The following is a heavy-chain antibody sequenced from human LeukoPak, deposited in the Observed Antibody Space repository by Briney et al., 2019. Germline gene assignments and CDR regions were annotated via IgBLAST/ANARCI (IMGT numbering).Heavy chain of an antibody. V-gene: IGHV1-2*02. D-gene: IGHD3-10*01. J-gene: IGHJ3*02. CDR3: ARGLEADVLLWFGEFLAFDI. CDR1: GYTFTGYY. CDR2: INPNSGGT. Sequence: GASVKVSCKASGYTFTGYYMHWVRQAPGQGLEWMGWINPNSGGTNYAQKFQGRVTMTRDTSISTAYMELSRLRSDDTAVYYCARGLEADVLLWFGEFLAFDIWGQGTMSPSLQ.